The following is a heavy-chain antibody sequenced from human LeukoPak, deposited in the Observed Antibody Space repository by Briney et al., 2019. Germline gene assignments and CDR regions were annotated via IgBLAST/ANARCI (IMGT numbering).Heavy chain of an antibody. Sequence: GGSLRLSCAASGFTFSDYSMNWVRQAPGKGLEWVSSISRSSSYIHYADSVKGRFTISRDNAKNSLYLQMSSLRAEDTAVYYCARDGGGYRFYNWFDPWGQGTLVTVSS. CDR3: ARDGGGYRFYNWFDP. CDR1: GFTFSDYS. V-gene: IGHV3-21*01. J-gene: IGHJ5*02. D-gene: IGHD5-12*01. CDR2: ISRSSSYI.